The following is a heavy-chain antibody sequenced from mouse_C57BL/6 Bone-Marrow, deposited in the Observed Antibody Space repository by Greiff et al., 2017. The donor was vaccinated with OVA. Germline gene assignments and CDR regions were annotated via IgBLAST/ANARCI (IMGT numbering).Heavy chain of an antibody. CDR2: ISNLAYSI. CDR3: ARSTVVAEGYFDV. J-gene: IGHJ1*03. D-gene: IGHD1-1*01. V-gene: IGHV5-15*01. Sequence: DVQLVESGGGLVQPGGSLKLSCAASGFTFSDYGMAWVRQAPRKGPEWVAFISNLAYSIYYADTVTGRFTISRENAKNTLYLEMSSLRSEDTAMYYCARSTVVAEGYFDVWGTGTTVTVSS. CDR1: GFTFSDYG.